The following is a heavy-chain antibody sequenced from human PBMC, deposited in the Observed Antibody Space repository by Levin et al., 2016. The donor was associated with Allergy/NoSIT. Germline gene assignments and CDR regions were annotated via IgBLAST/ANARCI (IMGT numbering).Heavy chain of an antibody. CDR2: IYYSGST. J-gene: IGHJ2*01. CDR3: ARCGEESGYSYGPGGQSYWYFDL. Sequence: SETLSLTCTVSGGSISSGGYYWSWIRQHPGKGLEWIGYIYYSGSTYYNPSLKSRVTISVDTSKNQFSLKLSSVTAADTAVYYCARCGEESGYSYGPGGQSYWYFDLWGRGTLVTVSS. D-gene: IGHD5-18*01. V-gene: IGHV4-31*03. CDR1: GGSISSGGYY.